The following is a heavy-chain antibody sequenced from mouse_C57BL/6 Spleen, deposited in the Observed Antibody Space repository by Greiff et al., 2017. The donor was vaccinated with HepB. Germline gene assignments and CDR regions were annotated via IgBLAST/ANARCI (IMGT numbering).Heavy chain of an antibody. CDR3: ARSNNYVGFAY. J-gene: IGHJ3*01. V-gene: IGHV1-61*01. Sequence: VQLQQPGAELVRPGSSVKLSCKASGYTFTSYWMDWVKQRPGQGLEWIGNIYPSDSETHYNQKFKDKATLTVDKSSSTAYMQLSSLTSEDSAVYYCARSNNYVGFAYWGQGTLVTVSA. CDR1: GYTFTSYW. D-gene: IGHD1-3*01. CDR2: IYPSDSET.